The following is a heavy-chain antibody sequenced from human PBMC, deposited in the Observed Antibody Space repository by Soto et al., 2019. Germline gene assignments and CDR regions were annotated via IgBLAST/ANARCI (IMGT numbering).Heavy chain of an antibody. J-gene: IGHJ5*02. CDR2: VYYDGRP. D-gene: IGHD1-26*01. CDR3: ARGPPSPRIMGPTRGPWFDP. Sequence: SETLSLTCSVSGGSISSYYWSWIRQSPGKGLECIGHVYYDGRPNYNPSLKSRVTISVDPSKNQVSLRLRSVTAADTAVYYRARGPPSPRIMGPTRGPWFDPWGQGTLVTVSS. CDR1: GGSISSYY. V-gene: IGHV4-59*01.